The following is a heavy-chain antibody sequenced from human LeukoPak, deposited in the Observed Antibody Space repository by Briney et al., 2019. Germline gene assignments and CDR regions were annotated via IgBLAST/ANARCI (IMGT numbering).Heavy chain of an antibody. CDR2: ISSSGSTI. D-gene: IGHD3-22*01. V-gene: IGHV3-48*04. CDR3: ARRKYYYDSSGGAFDI. Sequence: GGSLRLSCAASGSTFSRYSINWVRQAPGKGLEWVSYISSSGSTIYYADSVKGRFTISRDNAKNSLYLQMNSLRAEDTAVYYCARRKYYYDSSGGAFDIWGQGTMVTVSS. CDR1: GSTFSRYS. J-gene: IGHJ3*02.